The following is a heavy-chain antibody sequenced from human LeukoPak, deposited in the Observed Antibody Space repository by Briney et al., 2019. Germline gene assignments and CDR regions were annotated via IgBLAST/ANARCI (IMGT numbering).Heavy chain of an antibody. CDR1: GFTFSSYA. V-gene: IGHV3-23*01. CDR3: AKVLNYYDSSGYFNFDY. CDR2: ISGSGGST. D-gene: IGHD3-22*01. Sequence: PGGSLRLSCAASGFTFSSYAMNWVRQAPGKGLEWVSAISGSGGSTYYADSVKGRFTISRDNSKNTLYLQTNSLRAEDTAVYYCAKVLNYYDSSGYFNFDYWGQGTLVTVSS. J-gene: IGHJ4*02.